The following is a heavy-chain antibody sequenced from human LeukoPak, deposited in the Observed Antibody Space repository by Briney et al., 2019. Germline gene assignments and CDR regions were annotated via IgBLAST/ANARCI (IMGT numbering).Heavy chain of an antibody. J-gene: IGHJ4*02. D-gene: IGHD3-22*01. CDR3: LREETIVVIREPPP. CDR2: INKYGNDK. Sequence: PGGSLRLSCAASGFTFSSYWMSWVRQAPGKGLEWVANINKYGNDKYYVDSVKGRFTISRDNAKNSLYLQMNSLRAEDTAIYYCLREETIVVIREPPPRGQGTLVTVSS. V-gene: IGHV3-7*01. CDR1: GFTFSSYW.